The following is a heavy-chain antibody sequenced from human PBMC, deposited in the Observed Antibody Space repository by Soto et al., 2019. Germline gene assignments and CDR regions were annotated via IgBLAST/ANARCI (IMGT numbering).Heavy chain of an antibody. CDR1: GYTLTELS. CDR2: FDPEDGET. J-gene: IGHJ3*02. CDR3: ATTGPRYYYDSSGRDAFDI. Sequence: PSVKVSCKVSGYTLTELSMHWVRQAPGKGLEWMGGFDPEDGETIYAQKFQGRVTMTEDTSTDTAYMELSSLRSEDTAVYYCATTGPRYYYDSSGRDAFDIWGQGTMVTVSS. V-gene: IGHV1-24*01. D-gene: IGHD3-22*01.